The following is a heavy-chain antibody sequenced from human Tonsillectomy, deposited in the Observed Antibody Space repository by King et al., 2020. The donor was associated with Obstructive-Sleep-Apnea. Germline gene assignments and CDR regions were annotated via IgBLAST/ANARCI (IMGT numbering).Heavy chain of an antibody. CDR1: GYTFTSYG. Sequence: QLVQSGAEVKKPGASVKVSCKASGYTFTSYGISWVRQAPGQGLEWMGWISAYNGNTNYAQKLQGRVTMTTDTSTSTAYMELRSLRSDDTAVYYCARDRETQITIFGVVIIGLYYYYGMDVWGQGTTVTVSS. V-gene: IGHV1-18*04. J-gene: IGHJ6*02. D-gene: IGHD3-3*01. CDR3: ARDRETQITIFGVVIIGLYYYYGMDV. CDR2: ISAYNGNT.